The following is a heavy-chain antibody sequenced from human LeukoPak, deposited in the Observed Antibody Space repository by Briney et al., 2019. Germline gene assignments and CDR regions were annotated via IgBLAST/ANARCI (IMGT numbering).Heavy chain of an antibody. J-gene: IGHJ1*01. CDR3: ARGYYDFWSGYSKAEYFQH. Sequence: GASVKVSCKASGYTFTSYGISWVRQAPGQGLEWMGRINPNSGGTNYAQKFQGRVTMTRDTSISTAYMELSRLRSDDTAVYYCARGYYDFWSGYSKAEYFQHWGQGTLVTVSS. CDR1: GYTFTSYG. D-gene: IGHD3-3*01. V-gene: IGHV1-2*06. CDR2: INPNSGGT.